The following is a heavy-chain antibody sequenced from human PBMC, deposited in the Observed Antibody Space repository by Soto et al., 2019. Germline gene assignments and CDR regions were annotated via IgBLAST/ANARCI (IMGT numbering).Heavy chain of an antibody. CDR3: TTVHLQSSSWYGLGGYYYGMDV. Sequence: GGSLRLSCAASGFTFSNAWMNWVRQAPGKGLEWVGRIKSKTDGGTTDYTAPVKGRFTISRDDSKNTLYLQMNSLKTEDTAVYYCTTVHLQSSSWYGLGGYYYGMDVWGQGTTVTVSS. D-gene: IGHD6-13*01. V-gene: IGHV3-15*07. CDR2: IKSKTDGGTT. J-gene: IGHJ6*02. CDR1: GFTFSNAW.